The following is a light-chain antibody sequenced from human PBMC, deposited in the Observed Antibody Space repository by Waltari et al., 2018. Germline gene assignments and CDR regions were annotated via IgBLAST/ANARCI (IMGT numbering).Light chain of an antibody. CDR3: SSYASSSTFVL. V-gene: IGLV2-23*03. J-gene: IGLJ2*01. CDR2: EGS. Sequence: QSDLTQTASVSGSPGQSITIPCTRCSSDAGSYSIFPWYHHHPGKAPKLMIYEGSKRPSGVSNRFSGSKSGNTASLTISGLQAEDEADYYCSSYASSSTFVLFGGGTKLIVL. CDR1: SSDAGSYSI.